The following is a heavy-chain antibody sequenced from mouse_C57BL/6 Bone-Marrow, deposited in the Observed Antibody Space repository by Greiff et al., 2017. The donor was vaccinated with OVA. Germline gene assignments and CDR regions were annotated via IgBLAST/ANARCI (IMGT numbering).Heavy chain of an antibody. CDR3: ARRDDCDGGDY. CDR1: GFTFSDYG. Sequence: EVKLMESGGGLVKPGGSLKLSCAASGFTFSDYGMHWVRQAPEQGLEWVAYISSGSSTIYYADTVKGRFTISRDNAKNTLFLQMTSLRSEDTAVYYGARRDDCDGGDYWGQGTTLTVSA. D-gene: IGHD2-4*01. V-gene: IGHV5-17*01. CDR2: ISSGSSTI. J-gene: IGHJ2*01.